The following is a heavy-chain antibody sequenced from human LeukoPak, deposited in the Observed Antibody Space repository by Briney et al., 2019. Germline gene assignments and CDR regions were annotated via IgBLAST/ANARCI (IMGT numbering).Heavy chain of an antibody. CDR1: GLTFSTYW. CDR2: INQYGSEK. J-gene: IGHJ4*02. D-gene: IGHD3-16*01. Sequence: GGYLRLSCAVSGLTFSTYWMTWGRQAPGKGLEWVASINQYGSEKYYVDSVKGRFTISRDNAKDSLYLQMNSLRDEDTAVYYCARSLGDDWGQGTLVTVSS. CDR3: ARSLGDD. V-gene: IGHV3-7*01.